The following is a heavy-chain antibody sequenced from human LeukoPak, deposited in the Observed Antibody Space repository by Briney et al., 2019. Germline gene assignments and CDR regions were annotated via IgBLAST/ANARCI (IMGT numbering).Heavy chain of an antibody. V-gene: IGHV3-48*01. CDR3: ARDGDGWGSYYFDY. CDR2: ISSSSSTI. D-gene: IGHD3-10*01. Sequence: GGSLRLSCAASGFTFSSYSMNWVRQAPGKGLEWVSYISSSSSTIYYADSVKGRFTISRDNAKNPLYLQMNSLRAEDTAVYYCARDGDGWGSYYFDYWGQGTLVTVSS. J-gene: IGHJ4*02. CDR1: GFTFSSYS.